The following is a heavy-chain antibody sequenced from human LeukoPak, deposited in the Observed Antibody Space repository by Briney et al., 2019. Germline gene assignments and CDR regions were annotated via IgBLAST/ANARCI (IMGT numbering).Heavy chain of an antibody. D-gene: IGHD3-22*01. Sequence: GGSLRLSCAAPGFTFSSYEMNWVRQAPGKGLEWVSYISSSGSTIYYADSVKGRFTISRDNSKNTLYLQMNSLRAEDTAVYYCAKDPTYYYDSSGSLPFWGQGTLVTVSS. J-gene: IGHJ4*02. CDR1: GFTFSSYE. CDR2: ISSSGSTI. V-gene: IGHV3-48*03. CDR3: AKDPTYYYDSSGSLPF.